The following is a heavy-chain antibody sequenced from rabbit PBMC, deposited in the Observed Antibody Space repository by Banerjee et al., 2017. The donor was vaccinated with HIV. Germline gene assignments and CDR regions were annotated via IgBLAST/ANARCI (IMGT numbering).Heavy chain of an antibody. D-gene: IGHD4-1*01. Sequence: QEQLEESGGDLVKPEGSLTLTCTASGFSFSTKYVMCRVRQAPGKGLEWIGCINTGNGRTWYASRAKGRFTISKTSSTTVTLQMTSLTAADTATYFCMRYGTGWGDNLWGPGTLVTVS. V-gene: IGHV1S45*01. CDR2: INTGNGRT. J-gene: IGHJ6*01. CDR3: MRYGTGWGDNL. CDR1: GFSFSTKYV.